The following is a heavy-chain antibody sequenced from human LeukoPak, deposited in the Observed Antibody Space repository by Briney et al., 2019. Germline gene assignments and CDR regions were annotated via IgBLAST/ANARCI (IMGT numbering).Heavy chain of an antibody. CDR3: ARVGNYYHSSGYYLSFDY. J-gene: IGHJ4*02. CDR1: GFTFSSYW. D-gene: IGHD3-22*01. Sequence: GGSLRLSCAASGFTFSSYWMSWVRQAPGKGLEWVANIKQDGSEKYYVDSVKGRFTISRDNAKNSLYLQMNSLRAEDTAVYYCARVGNYYHSSGYYLSFDYWGQGTLVTVSS. CDR2: IKQDGSEK. V-gene: IGHV3-7*03.